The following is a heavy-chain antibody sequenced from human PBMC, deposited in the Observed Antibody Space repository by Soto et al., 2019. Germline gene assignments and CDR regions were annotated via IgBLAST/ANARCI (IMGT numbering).Heavy chain of an antibody. CDR2: ISAYNANT. Sequence: ASVKVSCKASGYMFISYGINWVRQAPGQGLEWMGWISAYNANTKYAQNLQGRVTMTTDTSTSTAYMEMRSLRSDDTAVYYCARDLDGSGSYYTDYWGPGTLVTVSP. CDR1: GYMFISYG. CDR3: ARDLDGSGSYYTDY. V-gene: IGHV1-18*01. J-gene: IGHJ4*02. D-gene: IGHD3-10*01.